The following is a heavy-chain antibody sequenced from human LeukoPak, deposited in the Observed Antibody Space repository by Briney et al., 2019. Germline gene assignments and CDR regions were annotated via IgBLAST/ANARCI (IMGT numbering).Heavy chain of an antibody. V-gene: IGHV3-30-3*01. CDR1: GFTFSSYA. CDR3: AREPYYYDSSGYYPAAFDI. CDR2: ISYDGSNK. J-gene: IGHJ3*02. D-gene: IGHD3-22*01. Sequence: GGSLRLSCAASGFTFSSYAMHWVRQAPGKGLEWVAVISYDGSNKYYADSVKGRFTISRDNSKNTLYLQMNSLRAEDTVVYYCAREPYYYDSSGYYPAAFDIWGQGTMVTVSS.